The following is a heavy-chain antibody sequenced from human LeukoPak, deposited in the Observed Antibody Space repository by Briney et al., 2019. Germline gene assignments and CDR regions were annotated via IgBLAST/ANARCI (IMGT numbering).Heavy chain of an antibody. CDR1: GGSIRSSYYY. J-gene: IGHJ4*02. CDR2: IYDSGST. CDR3: AAPEYSSSGLDY. Sequence: SETLSLTCTVSGGSIRSSYYYWGWIRQPPGKGLEWIGSIYDSGSTYYNPSLKSRVTISVDTSKNQFSLKLNSVTAADTAVYYCAAPEYSSSGLDYWGQGTLVTVSS. D-gene: IGHD6-6*01. V-gene: IGHV4-39*01.